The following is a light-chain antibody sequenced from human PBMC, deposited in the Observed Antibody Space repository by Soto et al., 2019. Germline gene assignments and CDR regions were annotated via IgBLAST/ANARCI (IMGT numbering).Light chain of an antibody. Sequence: QSVLTQPASVSGSPGQSITISCTGTSSDVGGYNYVSWYQQHPGKAPKLMIYDVSNRPSGVSNRFSGSKSGNTASLPISGLQAEEEADYYCSSYTSSSTFFGTGTKVTVL. J-gene: IGLJ1*01. V-gene: IGLV2-14*01. CDR3: SSYTSSSTF. CDR1: SSDVGGYNY. CDR2: DVS.